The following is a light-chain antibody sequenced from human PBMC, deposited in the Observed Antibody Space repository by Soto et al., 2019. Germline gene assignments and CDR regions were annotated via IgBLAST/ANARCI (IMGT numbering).Light chain of an antibody. J-gene: IGLJ2*01. V-gene: IGLV2-14*03. CDR2: DVN. CDR1: SRDIGTYRY. CDR3: ISYTTRASII. Sequence: LVSVAGLHLEARGITRKGSSRDIGTYRYVSWYQQHPGKAPRLVLFDVNRRPSGVSDRFSGDKSGSTASLTISGLQAEDEAYYYCISYTTRASIIFGGGTKVTV.